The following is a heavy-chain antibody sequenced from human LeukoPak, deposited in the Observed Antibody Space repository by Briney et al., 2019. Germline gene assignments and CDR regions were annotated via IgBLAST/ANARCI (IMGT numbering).Heavy chain of an antibody. D-gene: IGHD3-10*01. Sequence: GGSLRLSCAASGFTVSRNYMSWVRPAPGRGLEWVSVIYSGGSTYYADSVKGRFTISRDNSKNTLYLQMNSLRAEDTAVYYCARAGITMVRGVIRGGDYFDYWGQGTLVTVSS. CDR3: ARAGITMVRGVIRGGDYFDY. V-gene: IGHV3-53*01. CDR2: IYSGGST. CDR1: GFTVSRNY. J-gene: IGHJ4*02.